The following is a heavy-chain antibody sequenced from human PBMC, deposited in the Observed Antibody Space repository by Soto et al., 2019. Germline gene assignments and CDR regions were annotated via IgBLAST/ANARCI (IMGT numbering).Heavy chain of an antibody. CDR1: GFTFSSYA. CDR2: ISGSGGST. CDR3: AKDHAYSSSSGFAEYFQH. Sequence: LRLSCAASGFTFSSYAMSWVRQAPGKGLEWVSAISGSGGSTYYADSVKGRFTISRDNSKNTLYLQMNSLRAEDTAVYYCAKDHAYSSSSGFAEYFQHWGQGTLVTVSS. J-gene: IGHJ1*01. D-gene: IGHD6-6*01. V-gene: IGHV3-23*01.